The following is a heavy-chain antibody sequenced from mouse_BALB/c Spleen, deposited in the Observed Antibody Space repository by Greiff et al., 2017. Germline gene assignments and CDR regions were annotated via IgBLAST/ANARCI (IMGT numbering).Heavy chain of an antibody. D-gene: IGHD1-1*01. CDR1: GFTFSDFY. V-gene: IGHV7-1*02. CDR2: SRNKANDYTT. Sequence: DVMLVESGGGLVQPGGSLRLSCATSGFTFSDFYMEWVRQPPGKRLEWIAASRNKANDYTTEYSASVKGRFIVSRDTSQSILYLQMNALRAEDTAIYYCARGGGSSLYYAMDYWGQGTSVTVSS. J-gene: IGHJ4*01. CDR3: ARGGGSSLYYAMDY.